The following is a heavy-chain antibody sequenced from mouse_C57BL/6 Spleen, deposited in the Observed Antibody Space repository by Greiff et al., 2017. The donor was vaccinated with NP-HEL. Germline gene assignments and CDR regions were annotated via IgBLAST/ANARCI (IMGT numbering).Heavy chain of an antibody. Sequence: VQLQQSGPELVKPGASVKISCKASGYAFSSSWMNWVKQRPGTGLEWIGRIYPGDGDTNYNGKFKGKATLTADKSSSTAYMQLSSLTSEDSAVYFCARQLRFWGQGTLVTVSA. CDR1: GYAFSSSW. D-gene: IGHD3-2*02. CDR3: ARQLRF. CDR2: IYPGDGDT. V-gene: IGHV1-82*01. J-gene: IGHJ3*01.